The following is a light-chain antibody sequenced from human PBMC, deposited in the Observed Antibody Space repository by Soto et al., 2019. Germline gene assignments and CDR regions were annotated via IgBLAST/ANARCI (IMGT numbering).Light chain of an antibody. CDR1: QSIXSW. Sequence: IQLTQSTSTLSASVGDRVTITCRASQSIXSWLAWYQQKPGKAPKFLXYDASSWESGVPSRLSGSGSGTEFTLTISSLQPDDFATYYCQKHNAATLTFGGGTKVDIK. V-gene: IGKV1-5*01. CDR3: QKHNAATLT. CDR2: DAS. J-gene: IGKJ4*01.